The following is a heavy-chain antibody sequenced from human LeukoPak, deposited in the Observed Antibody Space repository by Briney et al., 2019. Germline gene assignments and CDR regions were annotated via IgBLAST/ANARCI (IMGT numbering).Heavy chain of an antibody. CDR1: GFTFSSYA. CDR2: ISSSSSSTI. J-gene: IGHJ4*02. V-gene: IGHV3-48*02. Sequence: GGSLRLSCTASGFTFSSYAMNWVRHDPGKGLQWVSYISSSSSSTIYYADTVKGRFTISRDNAKNSLYLQMNSLRDEDTAVYYCARDTGDGSYDYWGQGTLVTVSS. CDR3: ARDTGDGSYDY. D-gene: IGHD1-26*01.